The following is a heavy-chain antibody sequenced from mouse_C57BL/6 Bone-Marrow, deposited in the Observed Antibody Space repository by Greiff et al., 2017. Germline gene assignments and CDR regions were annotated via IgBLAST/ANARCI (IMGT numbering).Heavy chain of an antibody. Sequence: EVQVVESGGGLVKPGGSLKLSCAASGFTFSSYAMFWVRQTPEKRLEWVATISDGGSYTYYPDNVKGRFTISRDNAKNNLYLQMSHLKSEDTAMYYCARDGTTVVASYYFDYWGQGTTLTVSS. CDR1: GFTFSSYA. J-gene: IGHJ2*01. V-gene: IGHV5-4*01. D-gene: IGHD1-1*01. CDR3: ARDGTTVVASYYFDY. CDR2: ISDGGSYT.